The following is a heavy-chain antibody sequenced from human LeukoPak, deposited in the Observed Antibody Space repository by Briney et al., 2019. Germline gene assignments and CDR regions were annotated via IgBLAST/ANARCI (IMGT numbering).Heavy chain of an antibody. CDR1: GYTFTSFH. CDR3: ARDQYFYDSGRSYFYFDD. D-gene: IGHD3-22*01. J-gene: IGHJ4*02. V-gene: IGHV1-8*01. CDR2: VNPNSGNT. Sequence: ASVKVSCKTSGYTFTSFHMHWVRQATGQGLEWMGWVNPNSGNTGYAQKFQGRVTMTRDTSIDTAYMELSSLRSEDTAVYYCARDQYFYDSGRSYFYFDDWGQGTLVTVSS.